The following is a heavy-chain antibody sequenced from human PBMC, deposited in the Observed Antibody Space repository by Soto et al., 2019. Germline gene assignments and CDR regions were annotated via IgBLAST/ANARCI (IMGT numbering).Heavy chain of an antibody. CDR1: GGSFSGYY. Sequence: SETLSVTCAVYGGSFSGYYWSWSRQPPGKGLEWIGEINHSGSTNYNPSLKSRVTISVDTSKNQFSLKLTSVTAADTAVYYCACIFSGGYSYGFNYYGMDVWGQGTTVTVSS. D-gene: IGHD5-18*01. J-gene: IGHJ6*02. CDR3: ACIFSGGYSYGFNYYGMDV. CDR2: INHSGST. V-gene: IGHV4-34*01.